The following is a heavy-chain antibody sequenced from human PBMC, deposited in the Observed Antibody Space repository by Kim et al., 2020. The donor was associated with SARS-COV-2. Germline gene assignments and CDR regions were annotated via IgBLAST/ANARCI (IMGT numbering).Heavy chain of an antibody. V-gene: IGHV3-74*01. D-gene: IGHD6-13*01. Sequence: GKGRFTISRDNAKNTLYLQMNSLRAEDTAVYYCARARSIAAAGLPYYFDYWGQGTLVTVSS. CDR3: ARARSIAAAGLPYYFDY. J-gene: IGHJ4*02.